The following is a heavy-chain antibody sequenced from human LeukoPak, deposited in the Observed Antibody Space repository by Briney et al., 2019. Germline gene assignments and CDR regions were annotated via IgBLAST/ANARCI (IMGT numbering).Heavy chain of an antibody. J-gene: IGHJ3*02. CDR3: ARDLPLSDAYDI. CDR2: IKPNSGDT. V-gene: IGHV1-2*02. Sequence: GASVKVSCKASGYTFTGYSIHWVRQAPGQGLEWMGWIKPNSGDTNYAQNSLGRVTMTRDTAISTVYMELSRLRSDDTAVYYCARDLPLSDAYDIWGQGTMVTVSS. CDR1: GYTFTGYS.